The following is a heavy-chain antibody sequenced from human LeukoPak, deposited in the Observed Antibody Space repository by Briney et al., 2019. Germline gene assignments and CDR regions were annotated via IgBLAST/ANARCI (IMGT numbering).Heavy chain of an antibody. D-gene: IGHD2-15*01. CDR3: TREGWRYFDL. CDR1: GYTFSGHY. Sequence: ASVKVSCKASGYTFSGHYMHWVRQAPGQGLGWMGWINPNSGGTNYVQKFQGRVTMTRDTSASTAYMDLSSLKSDDTAVYYCTREGWRYFDLWGRGTLVTVSS. J-gene: IGHJ2*01. V-gene: IGHV1-2*02. CDR2: INPNSGGT.